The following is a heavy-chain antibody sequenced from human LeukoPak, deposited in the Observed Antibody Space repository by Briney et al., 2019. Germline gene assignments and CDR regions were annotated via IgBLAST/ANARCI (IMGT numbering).Heavy chain of an antibody. CDR1: GFDFSSYT. CDR3: ARGGTSMLIDY. Sequence: GGSLRLSCVGSGFDFSSYTMNWVRQAPGKGLEWLTFISYNGRNEFYADSVKGRFTISRDNAKNSLYLQMNSLRDEDTAMYYCARGGTSMLIDYWGQGTLVTVSS. D-gene: IGHD2-8*01. J-gene: IGHJ4*02. V-gene: IGHV3-30*04. CDR2: ISYNGRNE.